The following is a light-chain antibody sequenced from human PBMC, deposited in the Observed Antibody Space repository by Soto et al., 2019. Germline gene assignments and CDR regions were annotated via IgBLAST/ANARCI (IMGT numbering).Light chain of an antibody. V-gene: IGLV2-14*01. CDR2: DVS. CDR1: SSDVGGYNY. J-gene: IGLJ3*02. CDR3: SSYTSTNSWV. Sequence: QSVLTQSASVSGSPGQSITISCTGTSSDVGGYNYVSWYQQHPGKAPKLIIYDVSNRPSGVSIRFSGSKSGNTASLTISGLQAEDEADYSCSSYTSTNSWVFGGGTKVTVL.